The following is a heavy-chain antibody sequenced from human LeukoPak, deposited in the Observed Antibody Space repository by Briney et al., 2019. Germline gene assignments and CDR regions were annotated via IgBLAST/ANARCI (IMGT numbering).Heavy chain of an antibody. Sequence: PGGSLRLSCAASGFTFSSYAMSWVRQAPGKGLEWVSAISGSGGSTYYADSVKGRFTISRDNSKNTLYLQMNSLRAEDTAVYYCASTSIAARRVPFSFDYWGQGTLVTVSS. V-gene: IGHV3-23*01. J-gene: IGHJ4*02. D-gene: IGHD6-6*01. CDR1: GFTFSSYA. CDR3: ASTSIAARRVPFSFDY. CDR2: ISGSGGST.